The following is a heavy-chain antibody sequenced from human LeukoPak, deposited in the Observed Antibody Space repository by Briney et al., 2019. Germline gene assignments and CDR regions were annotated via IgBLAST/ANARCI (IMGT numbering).Heavy chain of an antibody. Sequence: GGSLRLSCAASGFTFSSYWMHWVRQGPGKGLVWVPRINTDGRSTSYADSAKGRFSISRDNAKNTLYLQMNSLRAEDTAVYYCVRDVWGDRDSYFDYWGQGTLVTVSS. CDR3: VRDVWGDRDSYFDY. V-gene: IGHV3-74*01. CDR2: INTDGRST. J-gene: IGHJ4*02. D-gene: IGHD2-21*01. CDR1: GFTFSSYW.